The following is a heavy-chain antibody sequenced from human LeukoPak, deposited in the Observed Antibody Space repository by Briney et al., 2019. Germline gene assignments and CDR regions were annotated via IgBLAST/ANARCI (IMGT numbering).Heavy chain of an antibody. J-gene: IGHJ4*02. CDR3: TKDTSAGSGSYFDY. Sequence: PGGSLRLSCAASGFTFDDYAMHWVRQAPGKGLEWVSGISWNSGSIGYADSVKGRFTISRDNAKNSLYLQMNSLRAEDTALYYCTKDTSAGSGSYFDYWGQGTLVTVFS. CDR2: ISWNSGSI. V-gene: IGHV3-9*01. CDR1: GFTFDDYA. D-gene: IGHD3-10*01.